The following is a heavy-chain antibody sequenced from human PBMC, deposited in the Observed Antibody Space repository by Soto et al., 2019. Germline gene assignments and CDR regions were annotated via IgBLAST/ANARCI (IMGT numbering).Heavy chain of an antibody. J-gene: IGHJ6*02. Sequence: QVQLVQSGAEVKKPGSSVKVSCKASGGTFSSYAISWVRQAPGQGLEWMGGIIPIFGTANYAQKFQGRVTITADDSTSTAYMELSSLRSEDTAVYYCDVRVDIVVGSGMDVWGQGTTVTVSS. D-gene: IGHD2-2*01. CDR2: IIPIFGTA. CDR3: DVRVDIVVGSGMDV. V-gene: IGHV1-69*01. CDR1: GGTFSSYA.